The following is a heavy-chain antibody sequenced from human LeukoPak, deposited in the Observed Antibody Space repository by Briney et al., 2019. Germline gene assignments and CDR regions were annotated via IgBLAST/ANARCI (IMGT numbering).Heavy chain of an antibody. CDR1: GFTFSSYS. D-gene: IGHD3-10*01. J-gene: IGHJ5*02. CDR2: ISSSSTI. Sequence: GGSLRLSCAASGFTFSSYSMNWVRQAPGKGLEWVSYISSSSTIYYADSVKGRFTISRDNSKNTLYLQMNSLRAEDTAVYYCAREERYYGSGAFDPWGQGTLVTVSS. V-gene: IGHV3-48*01. CDR3: AREERYYGSGAFDP.